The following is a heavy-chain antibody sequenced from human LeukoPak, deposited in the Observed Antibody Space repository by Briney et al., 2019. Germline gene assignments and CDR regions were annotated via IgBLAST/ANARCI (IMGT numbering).Heavy chain of an antibody. CDR1: GGTFSSYT. Sequence: SVKVSCKASGGTFSSYTISWVRQAPGQGLEWMGRIIPILGIANYAQKFQGRVTITADKSTSTAYMELRSLRSEDTAVYYCARGKGDYRLIYWGQGTLVTVSS. J-gene: IGHJ4*02. CDR3: ARGKGDYRLIY. CDR2: IIPILGIA. V-gene: IGHV1-69*02. D-gene: IGHD4-11*01.